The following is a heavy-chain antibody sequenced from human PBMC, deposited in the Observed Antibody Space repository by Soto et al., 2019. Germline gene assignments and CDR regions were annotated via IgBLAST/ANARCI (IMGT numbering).Heavy chain of an antibody. CDR3: ARGLPAQGPGY. CDR2: ISNNGGDT. CDR1: GFAFSNYA. V-gene: IGHV3-64*01. Sequence: GGSLRLSCEASGFAFSNYAMHWVRQAPGKGLDYVSTISNNGGDTYYANSVKGRFTISRDNSKNTAYLQMDSLKSEDMAVYYCARGLPAQGPGYWGQGTLVTVSS. J-gene: IGHJ4*02.